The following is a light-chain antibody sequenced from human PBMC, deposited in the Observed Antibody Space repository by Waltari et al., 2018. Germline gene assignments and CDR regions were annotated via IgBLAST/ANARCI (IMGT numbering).Light chain of an antibody. V-gene: IGLV3-21*04. CDR2: YDS. CDR3: QVWDSSSDHPGV. J-gene: IGLJ3*02. CDR1: NIGSKS. Sequence: SYVLTQPPSVSVAPGKTARITCGGNNIGSKSVHWYQQKPGQAPVLVIYYDSDRPSGFPGRFSGSNSGNTATLSISRVEAGDEADYYCQVWDSSSDHPGVFGGGTELTVL.